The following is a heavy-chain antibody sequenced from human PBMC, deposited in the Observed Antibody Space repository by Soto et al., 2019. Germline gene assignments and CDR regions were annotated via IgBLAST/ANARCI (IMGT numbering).Heavy chain of an antibody. CDR2: IWYDGSNK. CDR1: GFTFSSYG. D-gene: IGHD3-3*01. Sequence: PGGSLRLSCAASGFTFSSYGMHWVRQAPGKGLEWVAVIWYDGSNKYYADSVEGRFTISRDNSKNTLYLQMNSLRAEDTAVYYCARAHYDFWSGYPQHYYYYGMDVRGQGTKVTVSS. J-gene: IGHJ6*02. CDR3: ARAHYDFWSGYPQHYYYYGMDV. V-gene: IGHV3-33*01.